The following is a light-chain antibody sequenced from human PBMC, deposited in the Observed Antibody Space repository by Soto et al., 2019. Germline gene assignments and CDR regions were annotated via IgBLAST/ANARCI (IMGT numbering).Light chain of an antibody. CDR3: QQRSNWPPIT. J-gene: IGKJ5*01. CDR1: QSISSY. CDR2: KAS. Sequence: IQMTQSPSTLSSSLGDRVAISCRASQSISSYLNWYQQKPGKAPKLLIYKASTLKSGGPSRCSGGRSGREVALTISSLETEDFAVYYCQQRSNWPPITFGQGTRLEI. V-gene: IGKV1-5*03.